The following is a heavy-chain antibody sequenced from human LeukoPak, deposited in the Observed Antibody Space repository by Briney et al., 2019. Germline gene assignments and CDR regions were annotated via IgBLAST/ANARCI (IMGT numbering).Heavy chain of an antibody. CDR1: GFPFWIYS. J-gene: IGHJ4*02. CDR2: IGCSSSYI. V-gene: IGHV3-21*01. D-gene: IGHD5-24*01. CDR3: ARGDGY. Sequence: GGSLRLSCAASGFPFWIYSMNGTRQATGKGVEWVSSIGCSSSYIYYADSVKGRFTITRDNAKNSLYLQMNSLRAEDTTVYYCARGDGYWGQGTLVTVSS.